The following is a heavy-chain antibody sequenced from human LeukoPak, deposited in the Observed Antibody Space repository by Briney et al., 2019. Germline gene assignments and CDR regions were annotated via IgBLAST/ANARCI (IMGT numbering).Heavy chain of an antibody. CDR1: GGSISSYC. D-gene: IGHD3-10*01. V-gene: IGHV4-59*01. CDR2: IDYSGST. Sequence: SETLSLTCTVSGGSISSYCWSWLRQPPGKGLEWIGYIDYSGSTNYNPSLKSRVTISVDTSKNQFSLKLSSVTAADTAVYYCARDRAYGSGKCYFDYWGQGTLVTVSS. J-gene: IGHJ4*02. CDR3: ARDRAYGSGKCYFDY.